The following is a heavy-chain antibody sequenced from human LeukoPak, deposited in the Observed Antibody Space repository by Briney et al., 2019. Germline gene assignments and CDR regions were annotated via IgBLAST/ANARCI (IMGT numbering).Heavy chain of an antibody. CDR2: IIPIFGKA. J-gene: IGHJ4*02. Sequence: SVKVSCKASGGTFSSYAISWVRQAPGQGLEWMGGIIPIFGKANYAQKFQGRVTITADESTSTAYMELSSLRSEDTAVYYCAIRSPHSSGWLYYFDYWGQGTLVTVSS. V-gene: IGHV1-69*13. CDR3: AIRSPHSSGWLYYFDY. D-gene: IGHD6-19*01. CDR1: GGTFSSYA.